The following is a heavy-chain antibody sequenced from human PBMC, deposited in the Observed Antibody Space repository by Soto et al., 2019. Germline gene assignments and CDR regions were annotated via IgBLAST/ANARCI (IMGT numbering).Heavy chain of an antibody. CDR3: ARTVRGYYYGMDV. D-gene: IGHD4-17*01. J-gene: IGHJ6*02. Sequence: WWSLRLSCSASVFTFSSYSMNWLRQAPGKGLEWVSSISSSSSYIYYADSVKGRFTISRDNAKNSLYLQMNSLRAEDTAVYYCARTVRGYYYGMDVWGQGTTVTVSS. CDR1: VFTFSSYS. CDR2: ISSSSSYI. V-gene: IGHV3-21*01.